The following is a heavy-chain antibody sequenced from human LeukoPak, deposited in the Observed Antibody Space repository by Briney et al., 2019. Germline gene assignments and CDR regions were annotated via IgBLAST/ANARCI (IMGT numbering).Heavy chain of an antibody. D-gene: IGHD3-22*01. CDR3: ARGKVYDSSGYYYYYYMDV. J-gene: IGHJ6*03. V-gene: IGHV1-69*13. Sequence: ASVKVSCKASGGTFSSYAISWVRQAPGQGLEWMGGTIPIFGTANYAQKFQGSVTITADESTSTAYMELSSLRSEDTAVYYCARGKVYDSSGYYYYYYMDVWGKGTTVTVSS. CDR1: GGTFSSYA. CDR2: TIPIFGTA.